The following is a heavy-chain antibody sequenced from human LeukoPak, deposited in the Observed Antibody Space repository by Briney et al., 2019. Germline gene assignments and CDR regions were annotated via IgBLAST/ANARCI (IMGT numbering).Heavy chain of an antibody. J-gene: IGHJ6*02. CDR1: GFTFSSYA. CDR2: ISGSGGST. CDR3: ARDCITIFGVVIKFYGMDV. Sequence: GGSLRLSCAASGFTFSSYAMSWVRQAPGKGLDGVSAISGSGGSTYYADSVKGRFTISRDNSKNTLYLQMNSLRDEDTAVYYCARDCITIFGVVIKFYGMDVWGQGATVTVSS. V-gene: IGHV3-23*01. D-gene: IGHD3-3*01.